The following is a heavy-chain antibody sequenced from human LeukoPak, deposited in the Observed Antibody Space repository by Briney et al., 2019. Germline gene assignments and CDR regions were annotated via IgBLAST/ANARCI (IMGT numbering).Heavy chain of an antibody. CDR3: ARDQGHWNGYYFDY. J-gene: IGHJ4*02. D-gene: IGHD1-1*01. V-gene: IGHV1-2*02. Sequence: GASVKVSCKASGYTFTIYDINWVRQATGQGLEWMGWINPKSGGTKYAQRFQGRVTMTRDTSITTAYMDVSRLRPDDTAVYYCARDQGHWNGYYFDYWTQGTLVTVSS. CDR1: GYTFTIYD. CDR2: INPKSGGT.